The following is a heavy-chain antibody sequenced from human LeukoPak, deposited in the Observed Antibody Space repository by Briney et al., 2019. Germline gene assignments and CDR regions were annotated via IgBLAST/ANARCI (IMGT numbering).Heavy chain of an antibody. CDR1: GYSISSGYY. D-gene: IGHD2-8*01. V-gene: IGHV4-38-2*02. CDR3: AREDIVLMVYATHYFDY. Sequence: PSETLSLTCAVSGYSISSGYYWGWIRQPPGKGLEWIGSIYHSGSTYYNPSLKSRVTISVDTSKNQFSLKLSPVTAADTAVYYCAREDIVLMVYATHYFDYWGQGTLVTVSS. J-gene: IGHJ4*02. CDR2: IYHSGST.